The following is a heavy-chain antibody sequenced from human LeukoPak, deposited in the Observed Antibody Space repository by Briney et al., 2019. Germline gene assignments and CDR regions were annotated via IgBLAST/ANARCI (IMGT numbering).Heavy chain of an antibody. Sequence: GGSLRLSCAASGFTFSDYYLSWISQAPGKGLEWVSYISSSTSYTNYADSVKGRFTISRENAKNSLYLHMNSLRGEDTAVYYCARRGGSTATGYYFDYWGQGTLVTVSA. CDR1: GFTFSDYY. CDR2: ISSSTSYT. V-gene: IGHV3-11*06. D-gene: IGHD3-10*01. CDR3: ARRGGSTATGYYFDY. J-gene: IGHJ4*02.